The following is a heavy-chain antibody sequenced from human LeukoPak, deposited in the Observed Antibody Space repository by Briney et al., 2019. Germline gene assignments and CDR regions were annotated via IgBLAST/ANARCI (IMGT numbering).Heavy chain of an antibody. CDR1: GGSISSYY. CDR3: AREPGFDSSGYLNWFDP. D-gene: IGHD3-22*01. J-gene: IGHJ5*02. Sequence: KASETLSLTCTVSGGSISSYYWSWIRQPPGKGLEWIGYIYYSGSTDYNPSLRSRVTISVDTSKSQFSLKLSSVTAADTAVYYCAREPGFDSSGYLNWFDPWGQGTLVTVSS. CDR2: IYYSGST. V-gene: IGHV4-59*01.